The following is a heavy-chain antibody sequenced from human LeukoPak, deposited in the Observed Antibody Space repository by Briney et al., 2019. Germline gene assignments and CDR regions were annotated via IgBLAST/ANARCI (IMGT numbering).Heavy chain of an antibody. Sequence: SETLSLTCTVSGGSISSSSYYWGWIRQPPGKGLEWIGSIYYSGSTYYNPSLKSRVTISVDTSKNQFSLKLSSVTAADTAVYYCARHSTYSSSWYPNWFDPWGQGTLVTVSS. CDR3: ARHSTYSSSWYPNWFDP. D-gene: IGHD6-13*01. J-gene: IGHJ5*02. V-gene: IGHV4-39*01. CDR1: GGSISSSSYY. CDR2: IYYSGST.